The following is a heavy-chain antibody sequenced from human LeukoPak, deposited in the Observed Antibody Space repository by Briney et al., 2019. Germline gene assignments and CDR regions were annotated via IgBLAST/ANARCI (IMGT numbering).Heavy chain of an antibody. Sequence: GGSLRLSCAASGFTFSSYSMNWVRQAPGKGLEWVSSISSSSHYIHYADSVKGRFTIPRDNAKNSLYLQMNSLRAEDTAVYYCARGRGSGNDLDCWGQGTLVTVSS. J-gene: IGHJ4*02. V-gene: IGHV3-21*01. CDR2: ISSSSHYI. CDR3: ARGRGSGNDLDC. CDR1: GFTFSSYS. D-gene: IGHD3-16*01.